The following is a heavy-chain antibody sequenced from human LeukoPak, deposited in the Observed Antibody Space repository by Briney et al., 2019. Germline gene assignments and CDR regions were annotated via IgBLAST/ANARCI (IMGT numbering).Heavy chain of an antibody. CDR1: GFTFISNG. V-gene: IGHV3-33*01. CDR3: ARASPYTYYYYGMDV. CDR2: IWYDGSNK. J-gene: IGHJ6*02. Sequence: PGGSLRLSCAASGFTFISNGVHWVRRAPGKGLEGVAVIWYDGSNKYYADSVKGRFTISRDNSKNTLYLQMNSLRAEDTAVYYCARASPYTYYYYGMDVWGQGTTVTVSS.